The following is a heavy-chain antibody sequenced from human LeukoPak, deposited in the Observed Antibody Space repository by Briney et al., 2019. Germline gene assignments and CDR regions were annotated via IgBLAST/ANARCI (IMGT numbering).Heavy chain of an antibody. CDR2: ISSDGSGT. CDR3: AKAVYSSGWTQDY. Sequence: GGSLRLSCAASGFTFSSYWMHWVRQAPGKGPVWVSRISSDGSGTSYADSVKGRFTISRDNAKNTLYLQMNSLRAEDTAVYYCAKAVYSSGWTQDYWGQGTLVTVSS. D-gene: IGHD6-19*01. J-gene: IGHJ4*02. CDR1: GFTFSSYW. V-gene: IGHV3-74*01.